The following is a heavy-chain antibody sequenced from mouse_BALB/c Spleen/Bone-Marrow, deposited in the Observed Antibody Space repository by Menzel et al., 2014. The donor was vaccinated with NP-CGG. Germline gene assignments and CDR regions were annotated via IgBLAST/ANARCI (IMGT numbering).Heavy chain of an antibody. J-gene: IGHJ4*01. CDR1: GYTFTSYW. CDR3: ARWLLRYYAMDD. CDR2: IDPSDSCT. V-gene: IGHV1-69*02. D-gene: IGHD1-1*01. Sequence: VQLQQSGAELVKPGASVKLSCKASGYTFTSYWMHWVKQRPGQGLEWIGEIDPSDSCTNYNQKFKGKATLTVDKSSSTAYVQLSSLTSEDSAVYFCARWLLRYYAMDDWGQGTSVTVSS.